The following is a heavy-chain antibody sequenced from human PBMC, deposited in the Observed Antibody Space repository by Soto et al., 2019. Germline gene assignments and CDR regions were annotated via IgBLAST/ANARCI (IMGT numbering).Heavy chain of an antibody. CDR2: IIPILGIA. D-gene: IGHD6-19*01. V-gene: IGHV1-69*02. CDR1: GGTCSSYS. Sequence: QVQLVQSGAEVTKPGSSVKVSCKASGGTCSSYSISWVRQAPGQGLEWMGRIIPILGIANYAQKFQGRVTITADKSTSTAYMELSSLRAEDTAVYHCARGGVAGFDYWGQGTLVTVSS. J-gene: IGHJ4*02. CDR3: ARGGVAGFDY.